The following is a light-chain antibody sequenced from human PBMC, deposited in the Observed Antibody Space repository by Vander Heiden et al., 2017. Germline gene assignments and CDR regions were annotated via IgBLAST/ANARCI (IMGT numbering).Light chain of an antibody. J-gene: IGKJ1*01. CDR3: QQSDSNLSWT. CDR2: AAS. Sequence: DIQMTHSPSSLSASVGDRVTITCRARQSISSYLNWYQQKPGKAPKLLIYAASSLQCGVPSMFSGSGYGTEFTLTSSSLQLEDFATYYCQQSDSNLSWTFGQGTKVEIK. CDR1: QSISSY. V-gene: IGKV1-39*01.